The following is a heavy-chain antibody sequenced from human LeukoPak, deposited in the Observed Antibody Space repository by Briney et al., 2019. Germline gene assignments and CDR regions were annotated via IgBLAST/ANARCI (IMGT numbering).Heavy chain of an antibody. CDR1: GFTFSSYW. CDR2: INSDGSST. J-gene: IGHJ4*02. V-gene: IGHV3-74*01. Sequence: GGSLRLSCAASGFTFSSYWMHWVRQAPGKGLVWVSRINSDGSSTSYADSVKGRFTISRDNAKNTLYLQMNSLRAEDTAVYYCAKDRSSRAVAGTNYWGQGTLVTVSS. CDR3: AKDRSSRAVAGTNY. D-gene: IGHD6-19*01.